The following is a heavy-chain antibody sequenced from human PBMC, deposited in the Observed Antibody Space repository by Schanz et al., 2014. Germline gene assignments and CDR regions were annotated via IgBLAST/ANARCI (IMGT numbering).Heavy chain of an antibody. CDR3: ATMWGYCTATACQILEVLDV. V-gene: IGHV1-18*04. CDR2: ISPYNGNT. D-gene: IGHD2-8*02. J-gene: IGHJ3*01. Sequence: QVQLVQSGAEVKKPGASVKVSCKASGYTFVSYSMHWVRQAPGQGLEWMGWISPYNGNTNYAQKLQGRVTMTADTSTSTAYMDLRSLRSEDTAVYYCATMWGYCTATACQILEVLDVWGQGTMVTVSS. CDR1: GYTFVSYS.